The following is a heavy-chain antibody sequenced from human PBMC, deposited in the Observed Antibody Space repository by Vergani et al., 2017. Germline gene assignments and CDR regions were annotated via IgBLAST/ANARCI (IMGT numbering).Heavy chain of an antibody. J-gene: IGHJ4*02. V-gene: IGHV3-66*02. CDR3: ARNEAFDY. Sequence: EVQMVESGGGLVKPGGSLRLSCAASGFTVSSNYMNWVRQAPGKGLEWVSSIYSDGRTYYADSVKGRFTISRDNSKNTLYLQMNSLRAEDTAQYYCARNEAFDYWGQGTLVIVSS. CDR1: GFTVSSNY. CDR2: IYSDGRT.